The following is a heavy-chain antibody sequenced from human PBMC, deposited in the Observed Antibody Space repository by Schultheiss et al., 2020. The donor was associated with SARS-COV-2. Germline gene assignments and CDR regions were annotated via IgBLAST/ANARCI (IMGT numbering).Heavy chain of an antibody. CDR1: GFTLGRYS. V-gene: IGHV3-21*01. J-gene: IGHJ4*02. D-gene: IGHD2-21*02. Sequence: GGSLRLSCSDSGFTLGRYSMNWIRQAPGKGLEWVSAITSNSAYIYYADSVKGRFTISRDNAKNSLYLQMNSLRAEDTAVYYCATLGGGLTAANYYSDHWGQGTLVTVSS. CDR2: ITSNSAYI. CDR3: ATLGGGLTAANYYSDH.